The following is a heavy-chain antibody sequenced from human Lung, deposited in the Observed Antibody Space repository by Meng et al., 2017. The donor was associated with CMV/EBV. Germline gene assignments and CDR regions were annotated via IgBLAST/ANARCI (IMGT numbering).Heavy chain of an antibody. V-gene: IGHV1-69*05. CDR3: ATSIGAAGGAFDI. CDR1: GGTFSSYA. CDR2: IIPIFGTA. Sequence: SVXVSXXASGGTFSSYAISWVRQAPGQGLEWMGGIIPIFGTANYAQKFQGRVTITTDESTSTAYMELSSLRSEDTAVYYCATSIGAAGGAFDIWGQGTMVXVS. J-gene: IGHJ3*02. D-gene: IGHD6-13*01.